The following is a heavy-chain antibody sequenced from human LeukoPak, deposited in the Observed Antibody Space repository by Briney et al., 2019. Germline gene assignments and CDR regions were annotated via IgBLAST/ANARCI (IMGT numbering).Heavy chain of an antibody. V-gene: IGHV4-39*07. J-gene: IGHJ5*02. CDR1: GGSISYSNSY. Sequence: SETLSLTCTVSGGSISYSNSYWGWIRQPPGKGLEWIVNIYFSGSTYYKQSLKSRVTISVDTSKNQFSLKLRSVTAADTAVYYCARASCGGGTCSASRGWFDPWGPGTLVTVSS. CDR3: ARASCGGGTCSASRGWFDP. CDR2: IYFSGST. D-gene: IGHD2-15*01.